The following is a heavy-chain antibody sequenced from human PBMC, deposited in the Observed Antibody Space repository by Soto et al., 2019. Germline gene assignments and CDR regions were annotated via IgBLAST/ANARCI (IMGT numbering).Heavy chain of an antibody. D-gene: IGHD6-6*01. CDR1: GDSVSSNSAA. Sequence: SQTLSLTCAISGDSVSSNSAAWNWIRQSPSRGLEWLGGTYYKSKWYNDYALSVKSRISISPDTSRNQFSLQLNSMTPDDTAVYYCASEVEPEYSPSCLDPWGQGTLVTVSS. CDR2: TYYKSKWYN. CDR3: ASEVEPEYSPSCLDP. J-gene: IGHJ5*02. V-gene: IGHV6-1*01.